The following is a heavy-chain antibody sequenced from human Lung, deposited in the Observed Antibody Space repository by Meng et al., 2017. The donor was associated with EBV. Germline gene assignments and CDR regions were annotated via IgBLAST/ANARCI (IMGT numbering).Heavy chain of an antibody. CDR3: ARVEVGITSGDY. V-gene: IGHV1-18*01. Sequence: QAQLVQSGGEVKKPXXSVKVSCKASGYTFTNYGITWVRQPPGQGLEWMGWISAYNGNTNYAQTLQGRVTMTTDTSTSTAYMELGSLRSDDTAVYYCARVEVGITSGDYWGQGPLVTVSS. CDR1: GYTFTNYG. CDR2: ISAYNGNT. D-gene: IGHD1-26*01. J-gene: IGHJ4*02.